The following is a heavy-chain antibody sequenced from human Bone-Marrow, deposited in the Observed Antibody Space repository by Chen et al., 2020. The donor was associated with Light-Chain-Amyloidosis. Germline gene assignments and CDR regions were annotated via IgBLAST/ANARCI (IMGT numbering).Heavy chain of an antibody. CDR2: INWNSFNM. J-gene: IGHJ4*02. Sequence: VQLVESGGGLVQPGRSLRLSCAASGFTFDDYAMHWVRQAPGKGLEWVSTINWNSFNMAYADSVKGRFTISRDNAKNSLYLQMNSLRVEDTAFFYCVKDIYSTSAALSYFDYWGQGTLVTVSS. D-gene: IGHD2-8*01. CDR3: VKDIYSTSAALSYFDY. CDR1: GFTFDDYA. V-gene: IGHV3-9*01.